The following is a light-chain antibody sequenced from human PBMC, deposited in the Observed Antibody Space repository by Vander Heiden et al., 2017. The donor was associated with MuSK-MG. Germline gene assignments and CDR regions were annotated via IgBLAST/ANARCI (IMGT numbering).Light chain of an antibody. J-gene: IGKJ3*01. CDR2: GAS. Sequence: EIVLTQSPGTLSLSPGERATLSCRASQSLSSSNLAWYLQKPGQAPRLLIYGASSRATGIPDRFSGSGSGTDFTLTISRLEPEDFAVYCCQQDDTSPLTFGHGTRVDIK. CDR3: QQDDTSPLT. V-gene: IGKV3-20*01. CDR1: QSLSSSN.